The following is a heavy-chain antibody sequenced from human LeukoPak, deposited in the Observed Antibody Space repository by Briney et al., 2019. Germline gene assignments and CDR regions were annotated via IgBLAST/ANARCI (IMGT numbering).Heavy chain of an antibody. V-gene: IGHV1-46*01. CDR3: ARDPSRVTTPEYNWFDP. J-gene: IGHJ5*02. CDR1: GYTFTSYY. D-gene: IGHD4-17*01. CDR2: INPSGGST. Sequence: ASVKVSCKASGYTFTSYYMHWVRQAPGQGLEWMGIINPSGGSTSNAQKFQGRVTMTRDTSTSTVYMELSSLRSEDTAVYYCARDPSRVTTPEYNWFDPWGQGTLVTVSS.